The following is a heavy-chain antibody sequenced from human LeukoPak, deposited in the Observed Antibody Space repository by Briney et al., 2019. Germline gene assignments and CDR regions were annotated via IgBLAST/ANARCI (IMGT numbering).Heavy chain of an antibody. V-gene: IGHV3-48*01. D-gene: IGHD3-16*01. J-gene: IGHJ3*02. Sequence: PGGSLRLSCAASGFTFSGYSMNWVRQAPGKGLEWVSYISSSSSTIYYADSVKGRFTISRDNAKNSLYLQMNSRRAEDTAVYYCARDGAPDAFDIWGQGTMVTVSS. CDR3: ARDGAPDAFDI. CDR1: GFTFSGYS. CDR2: ISSSSSTI.